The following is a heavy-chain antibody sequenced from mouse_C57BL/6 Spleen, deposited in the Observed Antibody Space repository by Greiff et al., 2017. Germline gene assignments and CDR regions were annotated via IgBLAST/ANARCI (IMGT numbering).Heavy chain of an antibody. Sequence: QVQLQQPGAELVRPGSSVKLSCKASGYTFTSYWMHWVKQRPIQGLEWIGNIDPSDSETHYNQKFKDKATLTVDKSSSTAYMQLSSLTSEDSAVYYCARWGEGNAMDYWGQGTSVTVSS. CDR3: ARWGEGNAMDY. CDR1: GYTFTSYW. CDR2: IDPSDSET. V-gene: IGHV1-52*01. J-gene: IGHJ4*01.